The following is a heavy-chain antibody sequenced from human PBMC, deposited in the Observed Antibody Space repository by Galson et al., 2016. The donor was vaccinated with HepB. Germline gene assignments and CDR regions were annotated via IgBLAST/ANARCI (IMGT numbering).Heavy chain of an antibody. CDR2: TYYRSKWHN. J-gene: IGHJ4*02. Sequence: CAISGDSVSSDRVAWCWVRQSPSRGLEWLGRTYYRSKWHNEFAESVRSRLTINPDTSKNLFSLQLTSVSPEDTGVYFCARWLHAESGFDVWGQGIPVAVSS. V-gene: IGHV6-1*01. D-gene: IGHD3-3*01. CDR1: GDSVSSDRVA. CDR3: ARWLHAESGFDV.